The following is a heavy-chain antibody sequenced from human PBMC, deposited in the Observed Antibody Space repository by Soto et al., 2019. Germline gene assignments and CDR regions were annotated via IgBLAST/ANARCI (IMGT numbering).Heavy chain of an antibody. CDR3: ARVLSGYQNWFDP. Sequence: EASVKVSCKASGGTFSSYAISWVRQAPGQGLEWMGGIIPIFGTANYAQKFQGRVTITADESTSTAYMELSSLRSEDTAVYYCARVLSGYQNWFDPWGQGTLVTVSS. J-gene: IGHJ5*02. CDR2: IIPIFGTA. D-gene: IGHD5-12*01. V-gene: IGHV1-69*13. CDR1: GGTFSSYA.